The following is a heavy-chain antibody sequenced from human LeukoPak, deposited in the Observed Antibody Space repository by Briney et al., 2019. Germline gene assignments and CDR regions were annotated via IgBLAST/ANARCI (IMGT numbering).Heavy chain of an antibody. V-gene: IGHV1-18*01. J-gene: IGHJ4*02. Sequence: ASVKVSCKASGYTFTSYGISWVRQAPGQGLEWMGWISAYNGNTNYAQKLQGGVTMTTDTSTSTAYMELRSLRSDDTAVYYCARGGDIVLMVYATFFDYWGQGTLVTVSS. CDR1: GYTFTSYG. CDR3: ARGGDIVLMVYATFFDY. D-gene: IGHD2-8*01. CDR2: ISAYNGNT.